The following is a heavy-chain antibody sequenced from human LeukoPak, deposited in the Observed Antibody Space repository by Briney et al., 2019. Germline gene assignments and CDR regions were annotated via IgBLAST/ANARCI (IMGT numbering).Heavy chain of an antibody. V-gene: IGHV3-23*01. CDR1: GFTFITYA. J-gene: IGHJ4*02. Sequence: GGSLRLSRAASGFTFITYAMSWVRQAPGKGLEWVSAISNSGGSTYYADSVRGRFTISRDNSKNTLYLQMNSLRAEDTAVYYCAKSAAAGRDYWGQGTLVTVSS. D-gene: IGHD6-13*01. CDR2: ISNSGGST. CDR3: AKSAAAGRDY.